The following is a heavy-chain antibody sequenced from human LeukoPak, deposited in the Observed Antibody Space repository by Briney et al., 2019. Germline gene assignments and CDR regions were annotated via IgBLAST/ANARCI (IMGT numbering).Heavy chain of an antibody. CDR1: GYTLTELS. CDR2: FDPEDGET. Sequence: GASVKVSCKVSGYTLTELSMHWVRQAPGKRLEWMGGFDPEDGETIYAQKFQGRVTMTEDTSTDTAYMELSSLRSEDTAVYYCATDLSARTYGSGRDYWGQGTLVTVSS. D-gene: IGHD3-10*01. CDR3: ATDLSARTYGSGRDY. J-gene: IGHJ4*02. V-gene: IGHV1-24*01.